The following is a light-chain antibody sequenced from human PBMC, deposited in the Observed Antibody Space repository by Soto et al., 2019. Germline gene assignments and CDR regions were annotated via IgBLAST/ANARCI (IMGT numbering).Light chain of an antibody. V-gene: IGKV3-11*01. CDR1: HSVSSD. Sequence: EIVLTQSPVTLSLSPGERATLYCRASHSVSSDLLWYQQKPGQSPRLLISDASNRATGIPARFSGSGSGTDFILTISSIAPEDFAVYYCQQRNRWPLTFGGGTRVEIK. CDR2: DAS. J-gene: IGKJ4*01. CDR3: QQRNRWPLT.